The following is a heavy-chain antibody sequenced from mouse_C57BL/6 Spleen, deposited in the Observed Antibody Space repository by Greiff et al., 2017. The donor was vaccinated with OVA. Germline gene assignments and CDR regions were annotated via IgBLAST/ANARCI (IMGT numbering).Heavy chain of an antibody. D-gene: IGHD1-1*01. J-gene: IGHJ1*03. Sequence: VQGVESGAELARPGASVKLSCKASGYTFTSYGISWVKQRTGQGLEWIGEIYPRSGNTYYNEKFKGKATLTADKSSSTAYMELRSLTSEDSAVYFCARRDFGFGDYYGSSYSSYWYFDVWGTGTTVTVSS. CDR3: ARRDFGFGDYYGSSYSSYWYFDV. CDR1: GYTFTSYG. V-gene: IGHV1-81*01. CDR2: IYPRSGNT.